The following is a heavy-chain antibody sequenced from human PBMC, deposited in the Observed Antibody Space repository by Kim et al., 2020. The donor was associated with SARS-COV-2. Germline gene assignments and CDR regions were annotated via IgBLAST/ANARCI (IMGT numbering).Heavy chain of an antibody. V-gene: IGHV4-59*08. CDR3: AKQGSGSYFDS. CDR2: IYYSGST. CDR1: GGSISSFY. D-gene: IGHD3-10*01. Sequence: SETLSLTCTVSGGSISSFYWSWIRQPPGKGLEWIGYIYYSGSTNYNPSFKSRVTISVDTSRNQFSLKLNSVTAADTAVYYCAKQGSGSYFDSWGQGTLVTVSS. J-gene: IGHJ4*02.